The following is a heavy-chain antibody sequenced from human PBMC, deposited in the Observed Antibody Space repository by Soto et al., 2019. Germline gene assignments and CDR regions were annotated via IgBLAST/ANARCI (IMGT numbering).Heavy chain of an antibody. CDR1: GYGFTTYW. D-gene: IGHD5-18*01. Sequence: PGESLKISCEASGYGFTTYWIAWVRQMPGRGLEWMGVINPADSETRYSPSFQGQVTISADRSIRTAFLQWSSLKASDTAMYYCARHSQTGYTLEYWGQGALVTVSS. J-gene: IGHJ4*02. CDR3: ARHSQTGYTLEY. V-gene: IGHV5-51*01. CDR2: INPADSET.